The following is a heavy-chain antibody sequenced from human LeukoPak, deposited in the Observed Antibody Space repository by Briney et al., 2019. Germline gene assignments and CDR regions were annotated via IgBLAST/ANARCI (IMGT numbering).Heavy chain of an antibody. CDR1: VFTVSSKF. J-gene: IGHJ4*02. CDR2: IYSGGST. Sequence: PRGSLRPSSAPSVFTVSSKFMTWVRQAPGKGLEWVSVIYSGGSTYYAASVQGRFTISRDNSKNTLYLQMNSLRAEDTAVYYCAIWFGELSGSWGQGSLVTVSS. CDR3: AIWFGELSGS. V-gene: IGHV3-53*01. D-gene: IGHD3-10*01.